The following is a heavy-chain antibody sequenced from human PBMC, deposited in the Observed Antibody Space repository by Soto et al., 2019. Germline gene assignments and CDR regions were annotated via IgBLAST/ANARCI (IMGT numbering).Heavy chain of an antibody. J-gene: IGHJ4*02. CDR1: GFSLSTSGMG. V-gene: IGHV2-5*02. Sequence: QITLKESGPTLVKPTQTLTLTCTFSGFSLSTSGMGVGWIRQPPGKALGWLALIYWDDDKRYSPFLKSRLTLTQHTSKNQVVLTMTNMDPVDTATYYCAHYSRTCSFDYWGQGTLVTVSS. CDR2: IYWDDDK. CDR3: AHYSRTCSFDY. D-gene: IGHD6-13*01.